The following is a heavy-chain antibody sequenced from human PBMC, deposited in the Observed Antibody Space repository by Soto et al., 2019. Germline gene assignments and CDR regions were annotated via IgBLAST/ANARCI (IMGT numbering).Heavy chain of an antibody. V-gene: IGHV4-30-4*01. J-gene: IGHJ4*02. CDR2: IRYSGNT. CDR1: DGSIISGNYY. D-gene: IGHD3-16*01. CDR3: ARAEGPKYDLHY. Sequence: SETLSLTCSISDGSIISGNYYWSWIRQPPGKALEWIGYIRYSGNTHYSPSLKSRVTISVDTSKNQFSLRLTSVTAADTAVYYCARAEGPKYDLHYWGQGALVTVSS.